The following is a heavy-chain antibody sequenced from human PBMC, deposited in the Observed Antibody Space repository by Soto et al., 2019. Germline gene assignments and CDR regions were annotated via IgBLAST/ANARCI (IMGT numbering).Heavy chain of an antibody. V-gene: IGHV1-24*01. Sequence: ASVKVSCKVSGYTLTELSMHWVRQAPGKGLEWMGGFDPEDGETIYAQKFQGRVTMTEDTSTDTAYMELSSLRSEDTAVYYCATDGESSGRSSYYYGMDVWGQGTTVTVSS. J-gene: IGHJ6*02. CDR3: ATDGESSGRSSYYYGMDV. D-gene: IGHD5-12*01. CDR1: GYTLTELS. CDR2: FDPEDGET.